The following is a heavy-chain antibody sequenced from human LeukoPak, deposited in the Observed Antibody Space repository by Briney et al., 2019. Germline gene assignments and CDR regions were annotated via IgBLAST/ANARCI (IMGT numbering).Heavy chain of an antibody. CDR3: ARETSYCSGGSCYYGMDV. V-gene: IGHV3-21*01. CDR2: ITSGGSNI. J-gene: IGHJ6*02. CDR1: GFTISSYN. Sequence: GGTLTLSCAASGFTISSYNMNWVRQAPGKGLEWVSSITSGGSNIYYPDSVKGPFTISRDTAKNSLYLQMNSLRVEDTTVYYCARETSYCSGGSCYYGMDVWGQGTTVTVSS. D-gene: IGHD2-15*01.